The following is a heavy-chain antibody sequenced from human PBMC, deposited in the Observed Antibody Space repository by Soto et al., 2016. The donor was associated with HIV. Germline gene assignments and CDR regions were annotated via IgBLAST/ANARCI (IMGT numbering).Heavy chain of an antibody. CDR1: GFMFNSYS. Sequence: EVQLVEAGGDLVKPGRSLRLSCTASGFMFNSYSMNWVRQAPGKGLEWISYISSTSSTIYYADSVKGRFTISGDNAKNSLYLRMNGLTAEDTAVYYCARDKDTNYDRYHYYYMDVWGKGTTVTVS. CDR2: ISSTSSTI. D-gene: IGHD3-3*01. J-gene: IGHJ6*03. V-gene: IGHV3-48*04. CDR3: ARDKDTNYDRYHYYYMDV.